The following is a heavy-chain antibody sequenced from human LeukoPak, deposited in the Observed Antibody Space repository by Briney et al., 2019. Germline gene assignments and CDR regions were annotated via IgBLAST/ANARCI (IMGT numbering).Heavy chain of an antibody. CDR2: INSYGSST. V-gene: IGHV3-74*01. CDR1: GFTFSSYW. Sequence: GGSLRLSCAASGFTFSSYWMHWVRQVPGKGLVWVSRINSYGSSTNYADSVKGRFTISRVNAKNTLYLQMNCLRAEDTAVYYCARALLSERSVGLDYWGQGTLVTVSS. D-gene: IGHD3-16*01. J-gene: IGHJ4*02. CDR3: ARALLSERSVGLDY.